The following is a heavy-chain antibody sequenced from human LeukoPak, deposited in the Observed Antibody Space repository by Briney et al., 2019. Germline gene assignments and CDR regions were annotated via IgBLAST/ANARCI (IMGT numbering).Heavy chain of an antibody. J-gene: IGHJ4*02. CDR3: ATIDYGDPRGGY. CDR1: GGTFSSYA. D-gene: IGHD4-17*01. CDR2: IIPIFGTA. Sequence: SVKVSCKASGGTFSSYAICWVRQAPGQGLEWMGGIIPIFGTANYAQKFQGRVTITADESTSTAYMELSSLRSEDTAVYYCATIDYGDPRGGYWGQGTLVTVSS. V-gene: IGHV1-69*13.